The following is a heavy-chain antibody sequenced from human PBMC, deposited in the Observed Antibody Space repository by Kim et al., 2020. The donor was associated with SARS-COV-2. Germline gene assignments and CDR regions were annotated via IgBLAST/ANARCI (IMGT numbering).Heavy chain of an antibody. CDR1: GFTFRDYY. Sequence: GGSLRLSCAASGFTFRDYYMSWIRQAPGKGLEWVSYISSTSSDTHNADSVRGRFSISRDNVKNTLYLQMNSLRADDTAVYYCASNLGDPPRSIDYWGQGTLVTVSS. J-gene: IGHJ4*02. CDR2: ISSTSSDT. V-gene: IGHV3-11*03. D-gene: IGHD3-16*01. CDR3: ASNLGDPPRSIDY.